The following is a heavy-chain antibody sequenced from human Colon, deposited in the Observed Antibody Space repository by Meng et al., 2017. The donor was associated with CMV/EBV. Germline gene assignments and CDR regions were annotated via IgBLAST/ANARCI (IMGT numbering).Heavy chain of an antibody. CDR3: ARRTTLSPHAYYFDY. CDR1: SVRSGGSY. V-gene: IGHV4-61*08. J-gene: IGHJ4*02. D-gene: IGHD4-11*01. CDR2: VSYSGDT. Sequence: SVRSGGSYWSWVRQPRGKRLEWIGYVSYSGDTKYNPSLNSLVTMSLDTSTNQFSLKLSSVTAADTALYYCARRTTLSPHAYYFDYRGQGTLVTVSS.